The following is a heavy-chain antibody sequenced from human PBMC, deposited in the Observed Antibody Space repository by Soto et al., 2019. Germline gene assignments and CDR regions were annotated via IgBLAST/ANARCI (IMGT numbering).Heavy chain of an antibody. D-gene: IGHD6-13*01. Sequence: SETLSLTCTVSSGSITSSNWWSWVRQPPGKGLEWIGEISHSGSTNYIPSLKSRVTISVDTSKNQFSLKLSSVTAADTAVYYCAREVAAAGTHYYYYMDVWGKGTTVTVSS. J-gene: IGHJ6*03. CDR1: SGSITSSNW. CDR3: AREVAAAGTHYYYYMDV. V-gene: IGHV4-4*02. CDR2: ISHSGST.